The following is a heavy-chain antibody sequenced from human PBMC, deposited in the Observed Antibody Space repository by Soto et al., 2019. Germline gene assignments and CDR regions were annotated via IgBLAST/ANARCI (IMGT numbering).Heavy chain of an antibody. Sequence: SETLSLTCTVSGGSVSNSNYYWGWIRQSPGKGLEWIGSVHYRGRSYSKSSVKSRVTISVDTSKNQFSLNLNSVTASDTAVYFCVSQRTSVLTQAYFDYWGPGALVTVSS. CDR2: VHYRGRS. CDR1: GGSVSNSNYY. V-gene: IGHV4-39*01. CDR3: VSQRTSVLTQAYFDY. D-gene: IGHD2-8*01. J-gene: IGHJ4*02.